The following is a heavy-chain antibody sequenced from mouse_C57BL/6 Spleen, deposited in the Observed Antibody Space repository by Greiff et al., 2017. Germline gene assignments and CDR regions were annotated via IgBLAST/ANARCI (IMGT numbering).Heavy chain of an antibody. CDR2: IYPGDGDT. CDR3: ARWEDDYGRLYFDY. V-gene: IGHV1-82*01. CDR1: GYAFSSSW. Sequence: VNVVESGPELVKPGASVKISCKASGYAFSSSWMNWVKQRPGKGLEWIGRIYPGDGDTNYNGKFKGKATLTADKSSSTAYMPLSSLTSEDSAVYFGARWEDDYGRLYFDYWGQGTTLTVSS. D-gene: IGHD2-4*01. J-gene: IGHJ2*01.